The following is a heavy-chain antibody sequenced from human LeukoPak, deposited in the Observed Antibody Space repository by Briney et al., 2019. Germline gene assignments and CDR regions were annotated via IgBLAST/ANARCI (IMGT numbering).Heavy chain of an antibody. CDR1: GGSINSYY. V-gene: IGHV4-59*08. CDR3: ARHLAARLGGARFSDY. D-gene: IGHD2-21*01. CDR2: IDNSGNT. J-gene: IGHJ4*02. Sequence: SETLSLTRIVSGGSINSYYWSWIRQPPGKGLEWIAYIDNSGNTNYNPSLKSRVTISVDTSRNEFSLKVNYVTAADTAVYYCARHLAARLGGARFSDYWGQGTLVTVSS.